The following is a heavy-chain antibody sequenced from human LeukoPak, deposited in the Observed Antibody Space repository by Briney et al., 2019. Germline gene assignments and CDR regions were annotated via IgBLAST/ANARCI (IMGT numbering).Heavy chain of an antibody. CDR1: GFTFDDYA. V-gene: IGHV3-43*02. CDR3: AKDKIYDGSGWDAFDI. CDR2: ISGDGGST. D-gene: IGHD3-22*01. Sequence: GGSLRLSCAASGFTFDDYAMHWVRQAPGKGLEWVSLISGDGGSTYYADSVKGRFTISRDNSKNSLYLQMNSLRTEDTALYYCAKDKIYDGSGWDAFDIWGQGTMVTVSS. J-gene: IGHJ3*02.